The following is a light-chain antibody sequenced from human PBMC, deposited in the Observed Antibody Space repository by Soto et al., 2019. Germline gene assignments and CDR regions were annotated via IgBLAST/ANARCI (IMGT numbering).Light chain of an antibody. Sequence: IQMTQSPSTLSASVGDRVTITCRASQGISSYLAWYQQKPGKAPKLLIYAASTLQSGVPSRFSGSGSGTDFTLTISCLQSEDFATYYCQQYYSYPTWTFGQGTRLEIK. V-gene: IGKV1-8*01. CDR2: AAS. CDR1: QGISSY. J-gene: IGKJ5*01. CDR3: QQYYSYPTWT.